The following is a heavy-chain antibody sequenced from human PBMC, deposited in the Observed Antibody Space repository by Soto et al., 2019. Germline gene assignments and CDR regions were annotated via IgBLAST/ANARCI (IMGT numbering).Heavy chain of an antibody. CDR3: ARRLWEQDYGDYYWFDP. CDR1: GYTLTELS. Sequence: ASVKVSCKVSGYTLTELSMHWVRQAPGQGLEWMGWISAYNGNTNYAQKLQGRVTMTTDTSTSTAYMELRSLRSDDTAVYYCARRLWEQDYGDYYWFDPWGQGTLVTVSS. D-gene: IGHD4-17*01. V-gene: IGHV1-18*01. CDR2: ISAYNGNT. J-gene: IGHJ5*02.